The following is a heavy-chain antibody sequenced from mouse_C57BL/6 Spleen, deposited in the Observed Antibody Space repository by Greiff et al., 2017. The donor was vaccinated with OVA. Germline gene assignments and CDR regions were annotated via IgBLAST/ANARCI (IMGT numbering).Heavy chain of an antibody. V-gene: IGHV5-17*01. CDR1: GFTFSDYG. J-gene: IGHJ2*01. CDR2: ISRGSSTI. Sequence: DVKLVESGGGLVKPGGSLKLSCAASGFTFSDYGMHWVRQAPEKGLEWVAYISRGSSTIYYADTVKGRFTISRDNAKNTLFLQMTSLRSEDTAMYYCASHYYGNPYYFDYWGQGTTLTVSS. D-gene: IGHD2-1*01. CDR3: ASHYYGNPYYFDY.